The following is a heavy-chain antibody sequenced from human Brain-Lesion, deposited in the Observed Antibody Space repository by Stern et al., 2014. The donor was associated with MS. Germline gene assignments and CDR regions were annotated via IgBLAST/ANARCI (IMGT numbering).Heavy chain of an antibody. D-gene: IGHD6-19*01. V-gene: IGHV5-51*01. CDR2: IYTADSDT. CDR1: GYRFDNYW. J-gene: IGHJ3*02. Sequence: EVQLEESGAEVKKPGESLKISCKGSGYRFDNYWIGWVRQKPGKGLEWMGLIYTADSDTRYSTSLQGQVTISADKSISTVYLQWSSLKASDTAMYYCARTYSSGWYGGHAFDIWGQGTMVTVSS. CDR3: ARTYSSGWYGGHAFDI.